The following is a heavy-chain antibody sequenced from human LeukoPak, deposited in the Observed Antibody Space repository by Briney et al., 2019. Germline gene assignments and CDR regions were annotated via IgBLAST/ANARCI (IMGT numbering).Heavy chain of an antibody. V-gene: IGHV4-4*02. CDR2: IHHSGST. Sequence: SGTLSLTCAVSGGSVSRINWWNWVRQPPGKGLEWIGEIHHSGSTNYNPSLKSRVTMSVDKSKNQFSLKLSSVTAADTAVYYCARTEAFCSDTSCSNWFDPWGQGTLVTVSS. CDR1: GGSVSRINW. J-gene: IGHJ5*02. D-gene: IGHD2-2*01. CDR3: ARTEAFCSDTSCSNWFDP.